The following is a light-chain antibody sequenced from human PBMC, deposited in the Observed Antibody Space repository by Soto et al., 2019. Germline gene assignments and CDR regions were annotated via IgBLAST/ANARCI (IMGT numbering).Light chain of an antibody. V-gene: IGKV3-15*01. J-gene: IGKJ2*01. Sequence: EIVMTQSPATLSVSPGERATLSCRASQSVSSNLAWYQQKPGQAPRLLIYGASTRATGIPARFSGSGSGTEFTRTISSLQSEGFAVYYCQQYKNWLYAFGQGTKLESK. CDR3: QQYKNWLYA. CDR2: GAS. CDR1: QSVSSN.